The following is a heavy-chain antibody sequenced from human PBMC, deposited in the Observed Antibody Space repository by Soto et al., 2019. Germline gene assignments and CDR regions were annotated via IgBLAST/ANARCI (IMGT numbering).Heavy chain of an antibody. Sequence: EVQLAESGGGLARPGGSLSPSCAAPGFTLSGCVMDWVGRAQGKGREYVSGISSNGVGTYYANSVQGRFTISRDNSKNTVYLQMGSLRPEDMAVYYCARRARPDFYYMDVWGKGTTVTVSS. V-gene: IGHV3-64*01. D-gene: IGHD6-6*01. CDR3: ARRARPDFYYMDV. CDR1: GFTLSGCV. J-gene: IGHJ6*03. CDR2: ISSNGVGT.